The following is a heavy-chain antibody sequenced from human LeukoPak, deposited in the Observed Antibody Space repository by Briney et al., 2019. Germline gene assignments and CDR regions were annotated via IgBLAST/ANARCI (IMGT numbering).Heavy chain of an antibody. CDR3: ARARITMIVGLASRFDY. CDR2: IKQDGSEK. Sequence: GGSLRLSCAASGFTFSSYWMSWVRQAPGKGLEWVANIKQDGSEKYYVDSVKGRFTISRDNAKNSLYLQMNSLRAEDTAVYYCARARITMIVGLASRFDYWGQGTLVTVSS. D-gene: IGHD3-22*01. CDR1: GFTFSSYW. J-gene: IGHJ4*02. V-gene: IGHV3-7*01.